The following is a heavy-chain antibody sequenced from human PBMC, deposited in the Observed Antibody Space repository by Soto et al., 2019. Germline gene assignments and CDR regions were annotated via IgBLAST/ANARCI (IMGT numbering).Heavy chain of an antibody. J-gene: IGHJ6*03. CDR1: GFTFSSYD. V-gene: IGHV3-13*01. D-gene: IGHD6-13*01. CDR3: ARGWLATGGSLSYMDV. Sequence: GGSLRLSCAASGFTFSSYDMHWVRQATGKGLEWVSAIGTAGDTYYPGSVKGRFTISIENAKNSLYLQMNSLRAGDTALYYCARGWLATGGSLSYMDVWGKGTTVTVSS. CDR2: IGTAGDT.